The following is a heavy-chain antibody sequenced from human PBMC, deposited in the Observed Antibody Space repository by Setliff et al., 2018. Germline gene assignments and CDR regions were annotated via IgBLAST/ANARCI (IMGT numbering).Heavy chain of an antibody. CDR1: GYTFTNYG. J-gene: IGHJ4*02. Sequence: ASVKVSCKASGYTFTNYGITWVRQAPGQGLEWMGWISAYDGNTKFAQNIQGRVTLTTDTPTSAAYMELRSLRSDDTAVYYCARSPPNRGSGSGWYGDFWGQGTLVTVSS. D-gene: IGHD6-19*01. V-gene: IGHV1-18*01. CDR2: ISAYDGNT. CDR3: ARSPPNRGSGSGWYGDF.